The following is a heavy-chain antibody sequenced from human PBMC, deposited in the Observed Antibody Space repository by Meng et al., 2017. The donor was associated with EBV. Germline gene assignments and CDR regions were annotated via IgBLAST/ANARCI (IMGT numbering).Heavy chain of an antibody. J-gene: IGHJ5*02. CDR3: ARVNSDCGGVMCYKGWFDP. D-gene: IGHD2-21*01. V-gene: IGHV4-59*08. CDR1: GDSISEYY. CDR2: IHYSGRT. Sequence: QGQCEESDPGLVKPSENLSLSCNGSGDSISEYYWSWIRQPPGKGLEWIGYIHYSGRTYYNPSLKSRITISVDMSRNQFSLRLTSVTSADMAVYYCARVNSDCGGVMCYKGWFDPWGQGTLVTVSS.